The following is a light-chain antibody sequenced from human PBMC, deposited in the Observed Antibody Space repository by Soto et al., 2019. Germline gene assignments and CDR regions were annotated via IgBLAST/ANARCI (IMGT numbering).Light chain of an antibody. J-gene: IGKJ4*01. CDR2: GAS. CDR1: QSRSGT. CDR3: QPRNNWPQT. V-gene: IGKV3-11*01. Sequence: EMVLTKSPATMYLSPGERATLSCTASQSRSGTLAWFQQKPGQPPRLLIYGASNRATGIPSRFTASGSGTDFTRAISSLEPEDFAVYYCQPRNNWPQTFGGGTKVEIK.